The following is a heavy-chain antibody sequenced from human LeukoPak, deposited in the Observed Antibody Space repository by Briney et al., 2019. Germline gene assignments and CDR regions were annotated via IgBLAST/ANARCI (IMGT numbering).Heavy chain of an antibody. Sequence: SETLSLTCTVSGGSISSSSYYRGWIRQPPGKGLEWIGSIYYSGSTYYNPSLKSRVTISVDTSKNQFSLKLSSVTAADTAVYYCARPNGDYEQFDAFDIWGQGTMVTVSS. V-gene: IGHV4-39*01. CDR3: ARPNGDYEQFDAFDI. D-gene: IGHD4-17*01. J-gene: IGHJ3*02. CDR2: IYYSGST. CDR1: GGSISSSSYY.